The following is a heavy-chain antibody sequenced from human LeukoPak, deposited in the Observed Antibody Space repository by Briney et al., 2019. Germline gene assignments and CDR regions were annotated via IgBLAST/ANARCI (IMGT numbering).Heavy chain of an antibody. CDR3: ARKARGGAAAGTEPFDY. CDR2: IIPILGIA. CDR1: GGTFSSYA. D-gene: IGHD6-13*01. V-gene: IGHV1-69*04. J-gene: IGHJ4*02. Sequence: SVKVSCKASGGTFSSYAISWARQAPGQGLEWMGRIIPILGIANYAQKFQGRVTITADKSTSTAYMELSSLRSEDTAVYYCARKARGGAAAGTEPFDYWGQGTLVTVSS.